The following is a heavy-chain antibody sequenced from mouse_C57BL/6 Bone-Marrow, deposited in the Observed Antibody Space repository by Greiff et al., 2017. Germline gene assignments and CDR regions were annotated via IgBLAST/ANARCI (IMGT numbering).Heavy chain of an antibody. V-gene: IGHV1-62-3*01. D-gene: IGHD2-1*01. CDR3: EHGNYFCWYFAV. J-gene: IGHJ1*03. Sequence: QVQLQQPGAELVKPGASVKLSCKASGYTFTSYCMHWVKQRPGQGLEWIGRIDPNSGGTKYNEKFKSKATLTVDKPSSTAYMQLSSLTSADSAVYYCEHGNYFCWYFAVWGTGTTVTVAS. CDR1: GYTFTSYC. CDR2: IDPNSGGT.